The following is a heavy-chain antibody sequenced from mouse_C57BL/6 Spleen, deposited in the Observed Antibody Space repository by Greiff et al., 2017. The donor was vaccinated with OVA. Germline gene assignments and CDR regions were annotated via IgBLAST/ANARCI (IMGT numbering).Heavy chain of an antibody. CDR3: EGRGNGYYAMGY. CDR2: IVPSDSYT. Sequence: VQLQQPGAELVKPGASVKLSCKASGYTFTSYWMHWVKQRPGQGLEWIGEIVPSDSYTNYNQKFKGKATLTVDTSSSTAYMQLSSLPSEDSAVDCVEGRGNGYYAMGYWGKGTSVTVAS. CDR1: GYTFTSYW. V-gene: IGHV1-50*01. J-gene: IGHJ4*01. D-gene: IGHD2-1*01.